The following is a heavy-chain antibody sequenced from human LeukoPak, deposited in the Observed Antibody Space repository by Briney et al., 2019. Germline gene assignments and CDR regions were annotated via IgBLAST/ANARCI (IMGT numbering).Heavy chain of an antibody. Sequence: GASVKVSCMASGYTFTSYDINWVRQATGQGLEWMGWMNPNSGNTGYAQKFQGRVTMTRNTSISTAYVELSSLRSEDTAVYYCATLWGGEPDAFDIWGQGTMVTVSS. J-gene: IGHJ3*02. CDR2: MNPNSGNT. CDR1: GYTFTSYD. V-gene: IGHV1-8*01. CDR3: ATLWGGEPDAFDI. D-gene: IGHD3-16*01.